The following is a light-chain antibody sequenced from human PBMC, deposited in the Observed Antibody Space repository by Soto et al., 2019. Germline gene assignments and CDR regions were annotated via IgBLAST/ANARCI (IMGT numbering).Light chain of an antibody. V-gene: IGKV3-15*01. CDR1: QSVSSN. CDR2: GAS. Sequence: EIVMTQSPATLSVSPGERATLSCRASQSVSSNLAWYQQKPGQAPRLLIYGASTRATGIPARFSGSGSGTEFTLTISSLQSEDFEVYYCQQYNNWPQTFGPGTKVDIK. CDR3: QQYNNWPQT. J-gene: IGKJ3*01.